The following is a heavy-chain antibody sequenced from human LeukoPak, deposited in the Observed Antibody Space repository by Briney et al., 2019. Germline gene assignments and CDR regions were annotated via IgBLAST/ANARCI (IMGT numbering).Heavy chain of an antibody. Sequence: NPSDTLSLTCTVSGASISSTSYYWGWIRQPPGKGLEWIGSTYYRGTTYYNPSLKSRVTISVDTSKNQFSLKLSSVTAADTAVYYCARDWNRYAYWGQGTLVTVSS. CDR3: ARDWNRYAY. J-gene: IGHJ4*02. CDR2: TYYRGTT. V-gene: IGHV4-39*07. D-gene: IGHD1-1*01. CDR1: GASISSTSYY.